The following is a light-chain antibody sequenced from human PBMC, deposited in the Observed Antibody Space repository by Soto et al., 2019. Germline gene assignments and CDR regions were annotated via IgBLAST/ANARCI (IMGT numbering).Light chain of an antibody. J-gene: IGKJ1*01. CDR2: DAS. CDR3: QQYTSSWT. V-gene: IGKV1-5*01. CDR1: QSISSW. Sequence: IQWTQYPSTRAASGGGRVTLARRASQSISSWLAWYQQKPGTAPKLLIYDASSLESGVPSRFSGSGSATDFTLTISRLQSDASAPYYDQQYTSSWTFGQGTKVDI.